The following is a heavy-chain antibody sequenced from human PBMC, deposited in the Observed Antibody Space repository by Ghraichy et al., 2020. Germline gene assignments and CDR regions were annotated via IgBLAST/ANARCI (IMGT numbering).Heavy chain of an antibody. V-gene: IGHV1-24*01. CDR2: FDPEDGET. Sequence: ASVKVSCKVSGYTLTELSMHWVRQAPGKGLEWMGGFDPEDGETIYAQKFQGRVTMTEDTSTDTAYMELSSLRSEDTAVYYCATEATTVTIRRYERRYYYMDVWGKGTTVTVSS. CDR3: ATEATTVTIRRYERRYYYMDV. D-gene: IGHD4-11*01. J-gene: IGHJ6*03. CDR1: GYTLTELS.